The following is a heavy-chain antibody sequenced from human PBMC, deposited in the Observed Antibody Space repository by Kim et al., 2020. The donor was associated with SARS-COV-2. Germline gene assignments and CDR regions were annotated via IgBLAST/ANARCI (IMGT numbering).Heavy chain of an antibody. D-gene: IGHD3-10*01. V-gene: IGHV4-34*01. CDR3: ARRPAPMVRGVPSFDY. J-gene: IGHJ4*02. CDR2: INHSGST. Sequence: SETLSLTCAVYGGSFSGYYWSWIRQPPGKGLEWIGEINHSGSTNYNPSLKSRVTISVDTSKNQFSLKLSSVTAADTAVYYCARRPAPMVRGVPSFDYWGQGTLVTVSS. CDR1: GGSFSGYY.